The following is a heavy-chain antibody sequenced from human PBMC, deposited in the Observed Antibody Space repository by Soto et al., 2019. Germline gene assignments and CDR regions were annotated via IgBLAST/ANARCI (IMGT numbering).Heavy chain of an antibody. J-gene: IGHJ4*02. Sequence: QVQLQQWGAGLLKSSETLSLTCAFYGASFSGHYWSWIRQAPGKGLEWIGEINHRGTTNYNPSLKSRVTISADTAKNQFSLKLSSVTAADTAVYFRARGVEMAATYFDHWGQGTLVSVSS. V-gene: IGHV4-34*02. CDR3: ARGVEMAATYFDH. CDR2: INHRGTT. D-gene: IGHD2-15*01. CDR1: GASFSGHY.